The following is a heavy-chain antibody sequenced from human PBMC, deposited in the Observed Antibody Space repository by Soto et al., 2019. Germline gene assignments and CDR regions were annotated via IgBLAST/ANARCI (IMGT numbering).Heavy chain of an antibody. Sequence: ESGGGVVQPGRSLRLSCAASGFTFSSYGMHWVRQAPGKGLEWVAVIWYDGSNKYYADSVKGRFTISRDNSKNTLYLQMNSLRAEDTAVYYCARESPIAVAGLDYWGQGTLVTVSS. D-gene: IGHD6-19*01. CDR1: GFTFSSYG. CDR3: ARESPIAVAGLDY. V-gene: IGHV3-33*01. J-gene: IGHJ4*02. CDR2: IWYDGSNK.